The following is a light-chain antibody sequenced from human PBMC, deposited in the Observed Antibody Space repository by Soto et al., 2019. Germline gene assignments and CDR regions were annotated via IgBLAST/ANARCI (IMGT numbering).Light chain of an antibody. CDR2: DAS. CDR3: HQHSNWPPLT. Sequence: EIVLTQSPATLSLSPGERATLSCRASQSVNIYLAWYQHKPGQAPRLLIYDASNRAAGVPARFSGSGSGTDFTLTISSLEPEDFAVYYCHQHSNWPPLTFGGGTKVEIK. CDR1: QSVNIY. J-gene: IGKJ4*01. V-gene: IGKV3-11*01.